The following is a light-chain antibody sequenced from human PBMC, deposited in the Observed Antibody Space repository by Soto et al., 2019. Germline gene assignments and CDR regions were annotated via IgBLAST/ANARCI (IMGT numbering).Light chain of an antibody. CDR3: HQYGSSPPS. CDR1: QSVSSSY. CDR2: GAS. J-gene: IGKJ4*01. Sequence: EIVLTQSPGTLSLSPGERATLSCRASQSVSSSYLGWYQQKPGQAPRPLMHGASSRATGIPDRFSGSGSGTNFTLTISRVEPEDFAVYYCHQYGSSPPSFGGGTTVEIK. V-gene: IGKV3-20*01.